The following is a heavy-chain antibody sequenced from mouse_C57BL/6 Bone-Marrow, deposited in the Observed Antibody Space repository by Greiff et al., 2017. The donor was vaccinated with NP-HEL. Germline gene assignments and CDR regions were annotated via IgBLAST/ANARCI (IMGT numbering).Heavy chain of an antibody. Sequence: QVQLKQPGAELVKPGASVKLSCKASGYTFTSYWMHWVKQRPGQGLEWIGMIHPNSGSTNYNEKFKSKATLTVDKSSSTAYMQLSSLTSEDSAVYYCARWGYSFAYWGQGTLVTVSA. CDR2: IHPNSGST. CDR1: GYTFTSYW. D-gene: IGHD2-3*01. V-gene: IGHV1-64*01. J-gene: IGHJ3*01. CDR3: ARWGYSFAY.